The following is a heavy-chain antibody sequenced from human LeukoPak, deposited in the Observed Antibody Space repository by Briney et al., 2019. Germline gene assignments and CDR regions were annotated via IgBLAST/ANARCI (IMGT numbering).Heavy chain of an antibody. CDR1: GVSISSSSSY. CDR3: ARHRSGWLQSSFDY. Sequence: SETLSLTCSVSGVSISSSSSYWGWIRQPPGKGLEWIGSIYYSGSNFDNPALKSRATISVDTSKNQFSLKLSSVTAADTAVYYCARHRSGWLQSSFDYWGQGTLVTVSS. CDR2: IYYSGSN. D-gene: IGHD5-24*01. V-gene: IGHV4-39*01. J-gene: IGHJ4*02.